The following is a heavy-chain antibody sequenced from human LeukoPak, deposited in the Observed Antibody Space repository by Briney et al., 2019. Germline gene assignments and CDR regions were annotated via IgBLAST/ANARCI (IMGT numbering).Heavy chain of an antibody. J-gene: IGHJ4*02. D-gene: IGHD5-12*01. Sequence: GASVKVSCKASGYTFSSYGITWVRQAPGQGLEWMGGIIPIFGTANYAQKFQGRVTITADESTSTAYMELSSLRSEDTAVYYCAIHPVATISTYYFDYWGQGTLVTVSS. CDR1: GYTFSSYG. V-gene: IGHV1-69*13. CDR3: AIHPVATISTYYFDY. CDR2: IIPIFGTA.